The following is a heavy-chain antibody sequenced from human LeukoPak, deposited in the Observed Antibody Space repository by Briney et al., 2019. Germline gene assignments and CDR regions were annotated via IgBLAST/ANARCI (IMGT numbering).Heavy chain of an antibody. J-gene: IGHJ4*02. D-gene: IGHD5-18*01. CDR3: ARDQDYSYGYGGY. CDR1: GFTFTGYY. V-gene: IGHV1-2*02. CDR2: INPNSGGT. Sequence: ASVKVSCKASGFTFTGYYMHWVRQAPGQGLEWMGWINPNSGGTNYAQKFQGRVTMTRDTSISTAYMELSRLRSDDTAVYYCARDQDYSYGYGGYWGQGTLVTVSS.